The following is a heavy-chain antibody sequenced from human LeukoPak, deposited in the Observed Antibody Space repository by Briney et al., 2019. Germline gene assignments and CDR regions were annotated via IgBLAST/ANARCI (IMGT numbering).Heavy chain of an antibody. D-gene: IGHD6-19*01. CDR3: ARHSSAMSVAGSSF. Sequence: PSETLSLTCTVSGGSISGYYCSWIRQPPGKGLEWIGYIYYGGSTNYNPSLKSRVTMSVDTSKNQFSLKLSSVTAADTAVYYCARHSSAMSVAGSSFWGQGTLVTVSS. V-gene: IGHV4-59*08. J-gene: IGHJ4*02. CDR2: IYYGGST. CDR1: GGSISGYY.